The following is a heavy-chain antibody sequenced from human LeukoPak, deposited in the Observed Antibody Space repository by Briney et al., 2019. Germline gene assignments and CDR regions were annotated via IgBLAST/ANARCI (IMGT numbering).Heavy chain of an antibody. D-gene: IGHD1-1*01. CDR3: ARHETGPYFDY. Sequence: GESLKISCKGSGYSFTSYWIGWVRQMPGKGLECMGIIYPGDSDTRYSPSFQGQVTISADRSISTAYLQWSSLKASDTAVYYCARHETGPYFDYWGQGTLVTVSS. CDR2: IYPGDSDT. CDR1: GYSFTSYW. V-gene: IGHV5-51*01. J-gene: IGHJ4*02.